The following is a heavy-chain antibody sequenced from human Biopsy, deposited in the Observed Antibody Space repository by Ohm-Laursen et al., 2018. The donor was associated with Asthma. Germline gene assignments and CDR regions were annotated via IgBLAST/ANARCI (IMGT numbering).Heavy chain of an antibody. CDR3: AKDWKSLYVQYFFEY. V-gene: IGHV3-23*01. CDR2: SSGDAQRT. Sequence: GSLRLSCTASGFTFSSYALSWVRQAPGKGLEWVSGSSGDAQRTYYEDSVKGRFTISRDNSKNTIYLQLNSLRAEDTAVYYCAKDWKSLYVQYFFEYWGQGALVTVSS. CDR1: GFTFSSYA. J-gene: IGHJ4*02. D-gene: IGHD5/OR15-5a*01.